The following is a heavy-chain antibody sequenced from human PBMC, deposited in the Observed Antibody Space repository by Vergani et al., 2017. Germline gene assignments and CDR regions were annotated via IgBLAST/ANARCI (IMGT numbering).Heavy chain of an antibody. D-gene: IGHD6-13*01. CDR3: ARGIAAAGRRGSFDY. Sequence: QVQLQESGPGLVKPSETLSLTCTVSGGSISSGDYYWSWIRQPPGKGLEWSGYIYYSGSTYYNPSLKSRVTISVDTSKNQFSLKLSSVTAADTAVYYCARGIAAAGRRGSFDYWGQGTLVTVSS. CDR2: IYYSGST. V-gene: IGHV4-30-4*08. CDR1: GGSISSGDYY. J-gene: IGHJ4*02.